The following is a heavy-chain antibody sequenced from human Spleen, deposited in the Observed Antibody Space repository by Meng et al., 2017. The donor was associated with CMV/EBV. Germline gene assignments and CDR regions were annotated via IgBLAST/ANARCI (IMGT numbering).Heavy chain of an antibody. CDR1: GFTFSSYW. CDR2: INSDGSST. J-gene: IGHJ4*02. D-gene: IGHD3-3*01. Sequence: CGASGFTFSSYWMHWVRQAPGKGLVWVSRINSDGSSTSYADSVKGRFTISRDNAKNTLYLQMNSLRAEDTAVYYCAKDLFCCTGNFDHWGQGTLVTVSS. CDR3: AKDLFCCTGNFDH. V-gene: IGHV3-74*01.